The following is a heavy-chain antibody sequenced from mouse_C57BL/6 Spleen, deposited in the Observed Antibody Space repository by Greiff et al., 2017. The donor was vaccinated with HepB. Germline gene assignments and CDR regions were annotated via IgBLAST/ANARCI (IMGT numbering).Heavy chain of an antibody. V-gene: IGHV5-2*01. CDR3: ASTMITTGDWYFDV. J-gene: IGHJ1*03. CDR1: EYEFPSHD. Sequence: EVKLMESGGGLVQPGESLKLSCESNEYEFPSHDMSWVRKTPEKRLELVAAINSDGGSTYYPDTMERRFIISRDNTKKTLYLQMSSLRSEDTALYYCASTMITTGDWYFDVWGTGTTVTVSS. D-gene: IGHD2-4*01. CDR2: INSDGGST.